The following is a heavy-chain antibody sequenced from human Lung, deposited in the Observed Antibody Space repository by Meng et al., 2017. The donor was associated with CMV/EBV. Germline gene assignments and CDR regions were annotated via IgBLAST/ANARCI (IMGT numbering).Heavy chain of an antibody. V-gene: IGHV4-31*03. Sequence: VRPQGSGPRIVKPSTMLSLTCTVSGGSIGSGGDYWSWIRQHPGKGLEWIGYIYYTGSTFYNPSLKSRVTISVDTSKNQFSLKLIPATAADTAVYYCAREAGRDGYATPKFDYWGQGTLVTVSS. D-gene: IGHD5-24*01. J-gene: IGHJ4*02. CDR2: IYYTGST. CDR3: AREAGRDGYATPKFDY. CDR1: GGSIGSGGDY.